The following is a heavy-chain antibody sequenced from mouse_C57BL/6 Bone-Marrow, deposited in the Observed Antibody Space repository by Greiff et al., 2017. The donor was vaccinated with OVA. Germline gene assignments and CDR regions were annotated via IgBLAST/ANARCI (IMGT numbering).Heavy chain of an antibody. CDR3: ARLYYGNHYYAMDY. CDR2: IYPGGGYT. Sequence: VKLQQSGAELVRPGTSVKMSCKASGYTFTNYWIGWAKQRPGHGLEWIGAIYPGGGYTNYNEKFKGKATLTADKSSSTAYMQFSSLTSEDSAIYYCARLYYGNHYYAMDYWGQGTSVTVSS. CDR1: GYTFTNYW. J-gene: IGHJ4*01. D-gene: IGHD2-1*01. V-gene: IGHV1-63*01.